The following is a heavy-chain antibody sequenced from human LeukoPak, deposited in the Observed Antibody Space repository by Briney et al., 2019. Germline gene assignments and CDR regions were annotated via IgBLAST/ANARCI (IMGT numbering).Heavy chain of an antibody. CDR3: GWGGAYGLGH. V-gene: IGHV4-39*01. CDR1: GDSINNNNYY. CDR2: IYYNGRT. Sequence: SETLSLTCTVSGDSINNNNYYWGWIRQPPGEGLEWIGNIYYNGRTYYSPSLKSRGTISVDTSNNQFSLKLNSVTAADTAVYYCGWGGAYGLGHWGQGTLVTVSS. J-gene: IGHJ4*02. D-gene: IGHD3-10*01.